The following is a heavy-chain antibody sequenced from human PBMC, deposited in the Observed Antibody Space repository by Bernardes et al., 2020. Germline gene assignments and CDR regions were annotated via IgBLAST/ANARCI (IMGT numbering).Heavy chain of an antibody. J-gene: IGHJ4*02. V-gene: IGHV1-2*02. D-gene: IGHD1-26*01. CDR2: INPNGGGT. CDR3: ARDTSFGGGGSGTYFSLDY. CDR1: GYTFTGYY. Sequence: ASVKVSCKASGYTFTGYYIHWVRQAPGQGLEWMGWINPNGGGTNYAQKFQGRVTMTRDTSISTVYMDLSRLISDDTAVYYCARDTSFGGGGSGTYFSLDYWGQGTLVTVSS.